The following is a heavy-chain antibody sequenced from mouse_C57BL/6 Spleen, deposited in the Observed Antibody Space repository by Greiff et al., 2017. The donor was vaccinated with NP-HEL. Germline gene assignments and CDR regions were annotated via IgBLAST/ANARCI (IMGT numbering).Heavy chain of an antibody. CDR3: ARMWLLRGYYFDY. CDR2: IDPSDSYT. D-gene: IGHD2-3*01. V-gene: IGHV1-50*01. Sequence: QVQLQQPGAELVKPGASVELSCKASGYTFTSYWMQWVKQRPGQGLEWIGEIDPSDSYTNYNQKFKGKATLTVDTSSSTAYMQLSSLTSEDSAVYYCARMWLLRGYYFDYWGKGTTLTVSS. CDR1: GYTFTSYW. J-gene: IGHJ2*01.